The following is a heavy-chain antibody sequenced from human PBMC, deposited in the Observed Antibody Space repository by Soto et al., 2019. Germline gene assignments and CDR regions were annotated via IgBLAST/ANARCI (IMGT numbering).Heavy chain of an antibody. CDR1: GFSLSTSGMR. V-gene: IGHV2-70*04. D-gene: IGHD2-15*01. Sequence: SGPTLVNPTQTLTLTCTFSGFSLSTSGMRVSWIRQPPGKALEWLARIDWDDDKFYNTSLKTRLNISKDSSKNQVVLTMTNMDHVDTATYYCARMFHCSGGTCPFDYWGQGALVTVSS. CDR3: ARMFHCSGGTCPFDY. J-gene: IGHJ4*02. CDR2: IDWDDDK.